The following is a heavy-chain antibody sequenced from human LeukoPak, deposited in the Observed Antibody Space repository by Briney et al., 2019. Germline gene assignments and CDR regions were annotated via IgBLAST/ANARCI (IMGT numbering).Heavy chain of an antibody. CDR2: ISGSGGST. V-gene: IGHV3-23*01. Sequence: GGSLRLSCAASGFTFSSYAMSWVRQAPGKGLEWVSAISGSGGSTYYADSVKGRFTISRDNSKNTLYLQMNSLRAEDTAVYYCASLYDYVWGSYRSFDAFDIWGQGTMVTVSS. CDR3: ASLYDYVWGSYRSFDAFDI. J-gene: IGHJ3*02. D-gene: IGHD3-16*02. CDR1: GFTFSSYA.